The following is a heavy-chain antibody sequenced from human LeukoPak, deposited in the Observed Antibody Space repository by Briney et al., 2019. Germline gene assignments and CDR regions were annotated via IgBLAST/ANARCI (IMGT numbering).Heavy chain of an antibody. Sequence: PGGSLRLSCAASGFTFSSYAMSWARQAPGKGLEWVSAISGSGGSTYYADSVKGRFTISRDNSKNTLYLQMNSLRAEDTAVYYCAKSMIVSCSSTSCYGEIDYWGQGTLVTVSS. V-gene: IGHV3-23*01. CDR3: AKSMIVSCSSTSCYGEIDY. CDR1: GFTFSSYA. J-gene: IGHJ4*02. CDR2: ISGSGGST. D-gene: IGHD2-2*01.